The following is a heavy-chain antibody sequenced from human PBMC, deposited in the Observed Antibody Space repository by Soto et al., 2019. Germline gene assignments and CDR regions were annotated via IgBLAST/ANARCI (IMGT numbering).Heavy chain of an antibody. J-gene: IGHJ4*02. CDR1: GFTFSSYA. D-gene: IGHD3-22*01. V-gene: IGHV3-23*01. CDR3: ADLYYYDKSEENLFDY. CDR2: ISGSGGST. Sequence: PGGSLRLSCAASGFTFSSYAMSWVRQAPGKGLEWVSAISGSGGSTYYADSVKGRFTISRDNSKNTLYLQMNSLRAEDTAVYYCADLYYYDKSEENLFDYWGQGTLVTVSS.